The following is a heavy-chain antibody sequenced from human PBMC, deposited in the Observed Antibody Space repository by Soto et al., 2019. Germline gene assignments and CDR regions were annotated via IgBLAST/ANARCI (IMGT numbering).Heavy chain of an antibody. D-gene: IGHD5-18*01. J-gene: IGHJ6*02. CDR3: ARDQVDTAMVSGGYYYYGMDV. CDR2: IYYSGST. V-gene: IGHV4-31*03. CDR1: GGSISSGGYY. Sequence: SETLSLTCTVSGGSISSGGYYWSWIRQHPGKGLEWIGYIYYSGSTYYNPSLKSRVTIPVDTSKNQFSLKLSSVTAADTAVYYCARDQVDTAMVSGGYYYYGMDVWGQGTTVTVS.